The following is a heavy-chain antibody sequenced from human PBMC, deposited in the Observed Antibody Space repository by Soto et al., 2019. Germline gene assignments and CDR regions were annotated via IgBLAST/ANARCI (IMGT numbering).Heavy chain of an antibody. CDR3: ARDLRLKY. Sequence: QVQLQESGPGLVKPSETLSLTCTVSGGSIISYYWSWIRQPPGKGLEWIGYIYYSGSTNYNPSLKSRVTISVDTSKNQFSLKLSSVTAADTAVDYCARDLRLKYWGQGTLVTVSS. CDR2: IYYSGST. CDR1: GGSIISYY. V-gene: IGHV4-59*01. J-gene: IGHJ4*02. D-gene: IGHD4-17*01.